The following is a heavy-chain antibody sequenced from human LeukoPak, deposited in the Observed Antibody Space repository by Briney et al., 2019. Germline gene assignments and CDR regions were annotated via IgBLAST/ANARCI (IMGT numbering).Heavy chain of an antibody. CDR3: ARAGFYGSGSYRDFDY. Sequence: GGSLRLSCAASGFTFSSYSMNWVRQAPGKGLEWASSISSSSSYIYYADSVKGRFTISRDNAKNSLYLQMNSLRAEDTAVYYCARAGFYGSGSYRDFDYWGQGTLVTVSS. V-gene: IGHV3-21*01. CDR1: GFTFSSYS. D-gene: IGHD3-10*01. CDR2: ISSSSSYI. J-gene: IGHJ4*02.